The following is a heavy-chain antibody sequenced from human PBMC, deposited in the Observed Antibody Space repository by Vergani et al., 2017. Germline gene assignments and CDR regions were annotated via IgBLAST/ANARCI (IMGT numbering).Heavy chain of an antibody. J-gene: IGHJ4*02. Sequence: EVQLLESGGGLVQPGGSLRLTCAASEFTFRNYAMNWVRQAPGKGLEWVSGISGSGVSAYYTESVKGRFTISRDNSKNTLYLQMNSLRAEDTAVYYCAKEGMITFGGVIAYWGQGTLVTVSS. CDR2: ISGSGVSA. CDR1: EFTFRNYA. D-gene: IGHD3-16*02. CDR3: AKEGMITFGGVIAY. V-gene: IGHV3-23*01.